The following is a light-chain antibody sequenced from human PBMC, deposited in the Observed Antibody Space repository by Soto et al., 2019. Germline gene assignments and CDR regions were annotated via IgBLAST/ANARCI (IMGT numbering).Light chain of an antibody. CDR2: GAS. CDR3: HQYGSSPYT. CDR1: QSVSSSY. Sequence: EIVLTQSPGTLSLSPGERATLSCRASQSVSSSYLAWYQQKPGQAPRLLIYGASSMATGIPDRFSGSGSGTDFTLTISSLEPEDFAVYYCHQYGSSPYTFGQGTKLEIK. J-gene: IGKJ2*01. V-gene: IGKV3-20*01.